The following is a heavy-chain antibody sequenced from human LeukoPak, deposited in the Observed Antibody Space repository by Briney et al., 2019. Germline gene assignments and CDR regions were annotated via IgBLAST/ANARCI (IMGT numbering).Heavy chain of an antibody. D-gene: IGHD2-8*01. V-gene: IGHV4-30-4*01. J-gene: IGHJ4*02. Sequence: SETLSLTCAVSNGSVRSTDYYWSWVRQPPGKGLEWIGYIYYSGNTYYNPSLKSRVTISVDTSKNQFSLKLSSVTAADTAVYYCARAALRDNGGFDYWGQGALVTVSS. CDR1: NGSVRSTDYY. CDR3: ARAALRDNGGFDY. CDR2: IYYSGNT.